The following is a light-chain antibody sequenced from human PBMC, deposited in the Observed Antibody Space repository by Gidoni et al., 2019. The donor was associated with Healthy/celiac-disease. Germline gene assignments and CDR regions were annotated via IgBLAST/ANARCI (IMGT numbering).Light chain of an antibody. CDR1: QSISSY. Sequence: DIQMTQSPSSLSASVGDRVTITCRASQSISSYLNWYQQKPGKAPKLLIYAASSLQSGVPSRFSGSGSGTDFTITISSLQPEDFATYYCQQSYSTPPYTFXQXTKLXIK. V-gene: IGKV1-39*01. CDR3: QQSYSTPPYT. J-gene: IGKJ2*01. CDR2: AAS.